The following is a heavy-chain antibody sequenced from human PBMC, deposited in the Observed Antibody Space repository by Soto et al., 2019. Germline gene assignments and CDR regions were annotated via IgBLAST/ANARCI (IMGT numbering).Heavy chain of an antibody. CDR1: GGSISSGGYY. Sequence: SETLSLTCTVSGGSISSGGYYWSWIRQHPGKGLEWIGYIYYSGSTYYNPSLKSRVTISVDTSKNQFSLKLSSVTAADTAVYYCARDAGYGNYNYYYGMDVWGQGTTVTVSS. CDR2: IYYSGST. D-gene: IGHD4-4*01. J-gene: IGHJ6*02. V-gene: IGHV4-31*03. CDR3: ARDAGYGNYNYYYGMDV.